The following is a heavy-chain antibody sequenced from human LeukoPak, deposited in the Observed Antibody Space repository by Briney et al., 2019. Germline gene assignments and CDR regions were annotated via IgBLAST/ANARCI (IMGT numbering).Heavy chain of an antibody. Sequence: SVKVSCKASGGTFSSYAISWVRQAPGQGLEWMGGIIPIFGTANYAQKFQGRVTITTDESTSTAYMELSSLRSEDTAVYYCARDNVPATTNWFDPWGQGTLGTVSS. CDR3: ARDNVPATTNWFDP. CDR2: IIPIFGTA. J-gene: IGHJ5*02. D-gene: IGHD2-2*01. CDR1: GGTFSSYA. V-gene: IGHV1-69*05.